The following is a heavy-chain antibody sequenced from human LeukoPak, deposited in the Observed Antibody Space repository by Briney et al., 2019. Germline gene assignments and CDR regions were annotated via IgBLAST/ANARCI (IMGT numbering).Heavy chain of an antibody. J-gene: IGHJ4*02. Sequence: GGSLRLSCAVSGFTFSSYWMHWVRQAPGKGLEWVAVISYDGSNKYYADSVKGRFTISRDNSKNTLYLQMNSLRAEDTAVYYCAKDFGRLQWLLYYFDYWGQGTLVAVSS. V-gene: IGHV3-30*18. CDR2: ISYDGSNK. CDR3: AKDFGRLQWLLYYFDY. CDR1: GFTFSSYW. D-gene: IGHD6-19*01.